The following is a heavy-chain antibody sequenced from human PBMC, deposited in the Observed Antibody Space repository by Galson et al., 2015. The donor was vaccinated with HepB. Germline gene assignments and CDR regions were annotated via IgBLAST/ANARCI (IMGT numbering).Heavy chain of an antibody. Sequence: SLRLSCAASGFTFSGSAMHRVRQASGKGLEWVGRIRSKANSYATAYAASVKGRFTISRDDSKNTAYLQMNSLKTEDTAVYYCTRLIAVAGLGLDYWGQGTLVTVSS. CDR2: IRSKANSYAT. D-gene: IGHD6-19*01. CDR1: GFTFSGSA. V-gene: IGHV3-73*01. CDR3: TRLIAVAGLGLDY. J-gene: IGHJ4*02.